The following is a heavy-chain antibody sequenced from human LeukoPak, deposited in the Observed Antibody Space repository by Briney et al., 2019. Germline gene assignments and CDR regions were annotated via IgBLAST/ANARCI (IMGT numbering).Heavy chain of an antibody. J-gene: IGHJ4*02. CDR3: ASQLADNWNYLDY. Sequence: GESLKISCKGSGYSCTSYWIGWVRQMPGKGLEWMVIIYPGDSDTRYSPSFQGQVTISADKSISTAYLQWSSLQASDTAMYYCASQLADNWNYLDYWGQGTLVTVSS. V-gene: IGHV5-51*01. D-gene: IGHD1-20*01. CDR2: IYPGDSDT. CDR1: GYSCTSYW.